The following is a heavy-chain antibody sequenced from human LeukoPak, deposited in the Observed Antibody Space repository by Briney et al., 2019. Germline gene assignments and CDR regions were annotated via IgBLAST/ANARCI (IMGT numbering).Heavy chain of an antibody. Sequence: SETLSLTCTVSGGPISSYYWNWVRQPPGKGLEWIGDISFSGTTNYNPSLKSRVTISVDTSRNQFSLTLSSVTAADTGVYFCARDYCSSTTCHEFDFWGQGTLVTVSS. CDR1: GGPISSYY. CDR2: ISFSGTT. V-gene: IGHV4-59*01. D-gene: IGHD2-2*01. CDR3: ARDYCSSTTCHEFDF. J-gene: IGHJ4*02.